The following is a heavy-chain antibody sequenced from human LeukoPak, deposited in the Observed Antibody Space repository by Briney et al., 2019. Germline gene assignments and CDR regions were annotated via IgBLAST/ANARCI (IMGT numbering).Heavy chain of an antibody. Sequence: PSETLSLTCTVSGGSISSSSYYWGWIRQPPGKGLEWIGSIYYSGSTYYNPSLKSRVTISVDTSKNQFSLKLSSVTAADTAVYYCARYYGGNSIENWFDPWGQGTLVTVSS. CDR3: ARYYGGNSIENWFDP. J-gene: IGHJ5*02. CDR2: IYYSGST. D-gene: IGHD4-23*01. CDR1: GGSISSSSYY. V-gene: IGHV4-39*01.